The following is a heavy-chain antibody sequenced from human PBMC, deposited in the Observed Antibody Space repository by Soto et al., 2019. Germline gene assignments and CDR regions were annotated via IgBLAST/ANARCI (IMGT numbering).Heavy chain of an antibody. Sequence: EVQLLESGVGLVQPGGSLRLSCAASGFTFSSYAMSWVRQAPGKGLEWVSAISGYGDHTFYADSVKGRFTMSRDNSKNTLYLQMNSLRAEDTAVYYCAKAPGTGWYFDLWGRGTLATVSS. CDR3: AKAPGTGWYFDL. CDR2: ISGYGDHT. CDR1: GFTFSSYA. D-gene: IGHD2-8*02. J-gene: IGHJ2*01. V-gene: IGHV3-23*01.